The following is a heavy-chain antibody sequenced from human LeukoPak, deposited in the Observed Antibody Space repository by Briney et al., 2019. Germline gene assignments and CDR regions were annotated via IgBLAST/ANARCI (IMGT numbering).Heavy chain of an antibody. V-gene: IGHV1-69*13. CDR1: GGTFSSYA. D-gene: IGHD2-2*01. CDR2: IIPIFGTA. J-gene: IGHJ4*02. CDR3: ARQPRCTSCYAGGNWALDY. Sequence: SVKVSCKASGGTFSSYAISWVRQAPGQGLEWMGGIIPIFGTANYAQKFQGRVTITADESTSTAYMELSSLRSEDTAVYYCARQPRCTSCYAGGNWALDYWGQGTLVTVSS.